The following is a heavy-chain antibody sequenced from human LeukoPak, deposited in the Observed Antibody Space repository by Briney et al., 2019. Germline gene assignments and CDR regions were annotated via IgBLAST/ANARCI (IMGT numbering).Heavy chain of an antibody. V-gene: IGHV3-30*18. J-gene: IGHJ4*02. CDR2: ISYDGRNI. CDR1: GFTFNNYG. Sequence: GGSLRLSCGASGFTFNNYGMHWVRQAPGKGLEWVAVISYDGRNIHYPDCVKGRFTISRDISTDTLWLQMDSLRTEDTAVYYCAKGPLRGTAAAIDYWGQGTLVTVSS. D-gene: IGHD2-15*01. CDR3: AKGPLRGTAAAIDY.